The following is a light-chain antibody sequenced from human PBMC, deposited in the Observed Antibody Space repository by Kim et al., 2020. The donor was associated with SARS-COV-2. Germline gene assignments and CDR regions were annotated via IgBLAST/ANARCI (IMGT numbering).Light chain of an antibody. CDR1: SSDIGSHNY. CDR2: DVN. J-gene: IGLJ2*01. V-gene: IGLV2-14*01. Sequence: QSVLTQPASVSGSPGQSITISCIGTSSDIGSHNYVSWYQQHPGKAPKLIIYDVNKGPSGVSNRFSGSKSGNTASLTISGLQAEDEADYYCSSYTTTSTVVFGGGTQLTVL. CDR3: SSYTTTSTVV.